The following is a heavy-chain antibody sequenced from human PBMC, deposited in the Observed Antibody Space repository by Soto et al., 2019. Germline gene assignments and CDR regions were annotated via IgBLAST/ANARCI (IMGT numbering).Heavy chain of an antibody. CDR2: ISSSGSYI. D-gene: IGHD6-19*01. CDR3: ARERVYSSGEFQY. CDR1: GFSFSSYT. J-gene: IGHJ1*01. V-gene: IGHV3-21*01. Sequence: GESLKISCATSGFSFSSYTMNWVRQAPGKGLEWVSSISSSGSYIYYADSVKGRFTISRDSAKNSLFLQMNSLRAEDTAVYYCARERVYSSGEFQYWGQGTLVTVSS.